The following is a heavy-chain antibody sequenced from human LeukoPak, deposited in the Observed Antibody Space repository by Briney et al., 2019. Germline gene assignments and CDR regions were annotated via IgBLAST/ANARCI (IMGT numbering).Heavy chain of an antibody. CDR1: LGTFTIYA. V-gene: IGHV1-69*10. J-gene: IGHJ5*02. CDR2: IIPILGIA. Sequence: AVRVSSMASLGTFTIYAISCVRQAPGQGREWMGRIIPILGIANYAQNFQGRVTITPDKSPSTAYMELSSLRSEDTAVYYCASVDCSGGSCYSPWFDLWGQGTLVSVSS. D-gene: IGHD2-15*01. CDR3: ASVDCSGGSCYSPWFDL.